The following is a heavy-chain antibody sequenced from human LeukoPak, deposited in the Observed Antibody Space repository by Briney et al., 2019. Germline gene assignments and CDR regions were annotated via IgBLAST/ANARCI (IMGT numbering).Heavy chain of an antibody. CDR2: ISGSGDST. D-gene: IGHD3-10*01. J-gene: IGHJ1*01. V-gene: IGHV3-23*01. CDR1: GFIFSSYA. Sequence: GGSLRLSCAASGFIFSSYAMSWVRQAPGKGLEWVSAISGSGDSTYYADSVKGRFTISRDNSKNTLYLQLNSLRAEDTAVYYCAKDQGYYGSGSYKEYFQHWGQGTLVTVSS. CDR3: AKDQGYYGSGSYKEYFQH.